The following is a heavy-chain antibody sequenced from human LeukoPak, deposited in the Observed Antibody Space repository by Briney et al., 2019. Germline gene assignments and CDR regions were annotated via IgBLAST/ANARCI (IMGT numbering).Heavy chain of an antibody. D-gene: IGHD3-10*01. J-gene: IGHJ3*02. Sequence: WASVKVSCKASGGTFSSYAISWVRQAPGQGLEWMGGIIPIFGTANYAQKFQGRVTITADKSTSTAYMELSSLRSEDTAVYYCANHMVRGVMNAFDIWGQGTMVTVSS. V-gene: IGHV1-69*06. CDR1: GGTFSSYA. CDR2: IIPIFGTA. CDR3: ANHMVRGVMNAFDI.